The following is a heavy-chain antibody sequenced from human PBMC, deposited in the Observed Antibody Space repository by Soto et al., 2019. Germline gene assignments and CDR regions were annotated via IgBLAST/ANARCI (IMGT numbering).Heavy chain of an antibody. V-gene: IGHV1-69*01. D-gene: IGHD2-2*01. J-gene: IGHJ4*02. CDR3: ARGVVPAANEEYYFDY. CDR2: IIPIFGTA. CDR1: GDTFSSYA. Sequence: QVQLVQSGAEVKKPGSSVKVSCKASGDTFSSYAISWVRQAPGQGLEWMGGIIPIFGTANYAQQFQGRVTITADESTSTAYMDLSSLRSEDTAVYDCARGVVPAANEEYYFDYWGQGTLVTVSS.